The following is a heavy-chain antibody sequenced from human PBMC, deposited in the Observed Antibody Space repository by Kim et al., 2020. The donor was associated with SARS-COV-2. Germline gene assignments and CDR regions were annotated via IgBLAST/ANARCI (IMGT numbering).Heavy chain of an antibody. D-gene: IGHD3-22*01. V-gene: IGHV3-15*01. CDR1: GFTFSNAW. J-gene: IGHJ6*02. Sequence: GGSLRLSCAASGFTFSNAWMSWVRQAPGKGLEWVGRIKSKTDGGTTDYAAPVKGRFTISRDDSKNTLYLQMNSLKTEDTAVYYCTTLYYYDSSGSYWSYYYGIDVWGQGTTVTVSS. CDR3: TTLYYYDSSGSYWSYYYGIDV. CDR2: IKSKTDGGTT.